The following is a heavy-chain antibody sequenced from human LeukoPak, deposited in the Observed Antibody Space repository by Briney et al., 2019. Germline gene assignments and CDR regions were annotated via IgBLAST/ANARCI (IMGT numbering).Heavy chain of an antibody. D-gene: IGHD3-3*01. Sequence: GASVKVSCTVSGYTLTELSMHWVRQAPGKGLEWVGGFDPEDGETIYAQKFQGRVTMTEDTSTDTAYMELSSLRSEDTAVYYCATVWSEYFHYWGQGTLVTVSS. CDR1: GYTLTELS. V-gene: IGHV1-24*01. CDR3: ATVWSEYFHY. CDR2: FDPEDGET. J-gene: IGHJ4*02.